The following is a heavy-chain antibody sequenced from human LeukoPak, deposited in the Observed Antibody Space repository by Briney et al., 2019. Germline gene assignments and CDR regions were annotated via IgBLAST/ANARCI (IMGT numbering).Heavy chain of an antibody. Sequence: GASVSLTCKASGYSFSGYYINWGRQAPGQGLEWMGWIKPNGGDTKYPQKFRGRITMTRDTSISTVYMELKSLTSDDTAVYYCARGDEWGIAVDIWGQGRLSSVSS. V-gene: IGHV1-2*02. CDR2: IKPNGGDT. CDR3: ARGDEWGIAVDI. J-gene: IGHJ4*02. CDR1: GYSFSGYY. D-gene: IGHD3-16*01.